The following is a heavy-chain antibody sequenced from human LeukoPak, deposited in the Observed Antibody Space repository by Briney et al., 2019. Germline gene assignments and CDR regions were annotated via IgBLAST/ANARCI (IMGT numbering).Heavy chain of an antibody. V-gene: IGHV1-2*02. CDR1: GYTFTRYY. D-gene: IGHD6-13*01. J-gene: IGHJ4*02. Sequence: GASVKVSCKASGYTFTRYYMHWVRQAPGQGLEWMGWINPNSGGTNYAQKFQGRVTMTRDTSISTAYMELSRLRSDDTAVYYCARVPPGYSSSYLDYWGQGTLVTVSS. CDR2: INPNSGGT. CDR3: ARVPPGYSSSYLDY.